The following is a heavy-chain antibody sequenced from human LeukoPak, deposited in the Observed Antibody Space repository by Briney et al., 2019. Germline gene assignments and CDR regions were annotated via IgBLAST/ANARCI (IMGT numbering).Heavy chain of an antibody. Sequence: PGGSLRLSCAASRFTFSTYAMHWVRQAPGKGLEWVAAISHDGSNKNYVDSVKGQFTISRDNSENTLYLQMNSLRAEDTAVYYCARAPLWFGGAYYMDVWGKGTTVTVSS. J-gene: IGHJ6*03. CDR2: ISHDGSNK. D-gene: IGHD3-10*01. V-gene: IGHV3-30*04. CDR1: RFTFSTYA. CDR3: ARAPLWFGGAYYMDV.